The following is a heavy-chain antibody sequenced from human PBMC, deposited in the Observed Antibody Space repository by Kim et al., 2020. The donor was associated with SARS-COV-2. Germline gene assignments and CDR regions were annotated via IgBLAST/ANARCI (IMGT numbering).Heavy chain of an antibody. V-gene: IGHV3-33*01. D-gene: IGHD1-26*01. CDR1: GFTFSSYG. CDR2: IWYDGSNK. Sequence: GGSLRLSCAASGFTFSSYGMHWVRQAPGKGLEWVAVIWYDGSNKYYADSVKGRFTISRDNSKNTLYLQMNSLRAEDTAVYYCARDHASSGSYTYYFDYWGQGTLVTVSS. CDR3: ARDHASSGSYTYYFDY. J-gene: IGHJ4*02.